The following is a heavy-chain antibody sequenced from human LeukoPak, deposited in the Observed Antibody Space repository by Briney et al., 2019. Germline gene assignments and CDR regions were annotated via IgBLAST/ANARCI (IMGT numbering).Heavy chain of an antibody. Sequence: AGGSLRLSCAASGFSFSNAWMSWVRQAPGKGLEWVGRIKSNPDGGTTDYAAPVKGRFTISRDDSKYTLYLQMNSLKTEDTAVYYCTTEIYHPDSSGYYFDYWGQGTLVPVSS. V-gene: IGHV3-15*01. J-gene: IGHJ4*02. CDR3: TTEIYHPDSSGYYFDY. CDR1: GFSFSNAW. D-gene: IGHD3-22*01. CDR2: IKSNPDGGTT.